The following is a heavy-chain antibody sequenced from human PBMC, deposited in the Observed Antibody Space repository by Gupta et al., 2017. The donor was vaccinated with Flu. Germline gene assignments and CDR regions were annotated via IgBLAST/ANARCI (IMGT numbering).Heavy chain of an antibody. CDR1: GFICNNYA. J-gene: IGHJ4*02. V-gene: IGHV3-30*18. CDR2: ISTDGSDK. Sequence: QVQLVESGGGVVQPGGSLRLSCAASGFICNNYAMHWVRQAPGKGLECVAVISTDGSDKHYADSVKGRFTISRDNSKKTLYLQMDSLRAEDTAVYYCAKDVARAAVYYFDYWGQGTLVTVSS. CDR3: AKDVARAAVYYFDY. D-gene: IGHD6-25*01.